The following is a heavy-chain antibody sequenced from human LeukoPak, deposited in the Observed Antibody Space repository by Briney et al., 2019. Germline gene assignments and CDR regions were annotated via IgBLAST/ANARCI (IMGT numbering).Heavy chain of an antibody. V-gene: IGHV3-48*03. CDR1: GFTFSSYE. D-gene: IGHD2-15*01. CDR2: ISSSGSTI. Sequence: PGGSLRLSCAASGFTFSSYEMNWVRQAPGKGLEWVSYISSSGSTIYYADSVKGRFTISRDNAKNSLYLQMNSLRVEDTAVCYCARKPVGYCSGGSCYRDAFDIWGQGTMVTVSS. CDR3: ARKPVGYCSGGSCYRDAFDI. J-gene: IGHJ3*02.